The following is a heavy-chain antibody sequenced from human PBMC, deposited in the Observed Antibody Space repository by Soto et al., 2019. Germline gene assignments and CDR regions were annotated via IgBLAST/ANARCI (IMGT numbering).Heavy chain of an antibody. V-gene: IGHV4-34*01. CDR2: INHSGST. CDR1: GGSFSGYY. Sequence: SETLSLTCAVYGGSFSGYYWSWIRQPPGKGLEWIGEINHSGSTNYNPSLKSRVTISVDTSKSQFSLKLSSVTAADTAVYYCARGRIMIFGVVRTFDYWGQGTLVTVSS. J-gene: IGHJ4*02. D-gene: IGHD3-3*01. CDR3: ARGRIMIFGVVRTFDY.